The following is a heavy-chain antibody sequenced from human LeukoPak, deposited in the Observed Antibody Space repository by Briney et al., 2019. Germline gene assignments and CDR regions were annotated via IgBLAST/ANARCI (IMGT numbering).Heavy chain of an antibody. V-gene: IGHV4-34*01. CDR3: ARVTKTYYDFWSGYPAYYYYMDV. CDR1: GGSFSGYY. D-gene: IGHD3-3*01. Sequence: PSETLSLTCAVYGGSFSGYYWSWIRQPPGKGLEWIGEINHSGSTNYNPSLKSRVTISVDTSKNQFSLKLSSVTAADTAVYYCARVTKTYYDFWSGYPAYYYYMDVWGKGTTVTVSS. J-gene: IGHJ6*03. CDR2: INHSGST.